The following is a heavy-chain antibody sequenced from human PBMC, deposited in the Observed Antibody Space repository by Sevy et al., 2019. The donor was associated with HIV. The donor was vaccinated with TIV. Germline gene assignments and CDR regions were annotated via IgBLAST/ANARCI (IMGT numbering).Heavy chain of an antibody. Sequence: GGSLRLSCNASGITFSTSVMNWVRQSPDRGLEWVSAISGDTYYTHYADSMRGRFIVSRDNAKNSLFLEMNSLTVEDTAVYYGTRASLLGYCSTTSCYYAFDIWGPGTVVTVS. V-gene: IGHV3-21*01. CDR1: GITFSTSV. J-gene: IGHJ3*02. CDR3: TRASLLGYCSTTSCYYAFDI. D-gene: IGHD2-2*01. CDR2: ISGDTYYT.